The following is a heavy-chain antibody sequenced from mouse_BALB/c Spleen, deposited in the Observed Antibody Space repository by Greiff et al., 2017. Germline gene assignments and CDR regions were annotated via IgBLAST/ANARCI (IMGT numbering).Heavy chain of an antibody. J-gene: IGHJ1*01. D-gene: IGHD2-10*02. CDR1: GYTFTSYY. V-gene: IGHV1S81*02. CDR3: TRGYGNYVYWYFDV. CDR2: INPSNGGT. Sequence: QVQLQQPGAELVKPGASVKLSCKASGYTFTSYYMYWVKQRPGQGLEWIGGINPSNGGTNFNEKFKSKATLTVDKSSSTAYMQLSSLTSEDSAVYYCTRGYGNYVYWYFDVWGAGTTVTVSS.